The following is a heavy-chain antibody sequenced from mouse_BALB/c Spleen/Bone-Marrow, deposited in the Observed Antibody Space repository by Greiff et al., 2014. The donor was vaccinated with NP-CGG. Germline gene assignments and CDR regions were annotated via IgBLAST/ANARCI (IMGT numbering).Heavy chain of an antibody. Sequence: QVQLQQSRAELAKPGASVTMSCKASGYTFTNYWMHWVKQRPGQGLEWIGYIDPNTYYTRYNQKFKDKATLTADKSSSPAYLQLSSRTSEDSAVYYCARYWDAYWGQGTLVTVSA. V-gene: IGHV1-7*01. J-gene: IGHJ3*01. CDR1: GYTFTNYW. D-gene: IGHD4-1*01. CDR2: IDPNTYYT. CDR3: ARYWDAY.